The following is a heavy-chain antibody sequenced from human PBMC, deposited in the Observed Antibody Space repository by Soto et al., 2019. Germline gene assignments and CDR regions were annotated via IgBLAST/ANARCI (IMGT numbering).Heavy chain of an antibody. V-gene: IGHV5-51*01. CDR3: ARHDGFNYYGSGSYYWFDP. CDR2: IYPGDSDT. D-gene: IGHD3-10*01. J-gene: IGHJ5*02. CDR1: GYSITSYW. Sequence: EVQLVQSGAEVKKPGASLQISCKGSGYSITSYWIGWVRQMPGKGLEWMGIIYPGDSDTRYSPSFQGKVTIAADKSISTAYLQWSSLKASDTAMYYCARHDGFNYYGSGSYYWFDPWGQGTLVTVSS.